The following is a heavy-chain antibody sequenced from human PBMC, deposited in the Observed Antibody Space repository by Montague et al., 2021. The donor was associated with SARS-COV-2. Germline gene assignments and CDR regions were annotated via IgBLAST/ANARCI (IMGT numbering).Heavy chain of an antibody. CDR1: GDSVSSNRAA. CDR3: ARGGSWLYYFDY. V-gene: IGHV6-1*01. J-gene: IGHJ4*02. CDR2: TYYRSKWYN. Sequence: CVISGDSVSSNRAAWNWIRQSPSRGLEWLGGTYYRSKWYNDYAVSVKSRITINPDTSKNQFSLQLNSVTPEDTAVYYCARGGSWLYYFDYWGQGTLVTVSS. D-gene: IGHD6-13*01.